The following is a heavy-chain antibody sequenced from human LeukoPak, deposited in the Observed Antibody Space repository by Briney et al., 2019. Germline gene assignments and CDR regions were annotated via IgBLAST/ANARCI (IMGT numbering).Heavy chain of an antibody. D-gene: IGHD3-10*01. V-gene: IGHV3-30*04. Sequence: PGGSRRLSWAASGFTSSRYSMHRVRQAPDKGLHRVALILNDGRNEHYVDSVKGRLTISRDNSKNTVYLQMNSLRAEDTAVYYCATDPRDDYYKFDFWGQGTLVTVSS. CDR3: ATDPRDDYYKFDF. CDR2: ILNDGRNE. CDR1: GFTSSRYS. J-gene: IGHJ4*02.